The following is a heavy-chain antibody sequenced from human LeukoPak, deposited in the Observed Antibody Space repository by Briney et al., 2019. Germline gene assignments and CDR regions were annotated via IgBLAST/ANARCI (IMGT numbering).Heavy chain of an antibody. CDR2: INHSGST. CDR3: AGAHCSSTSCYIYTEQHFDY. V-gene: IGHV4-34*01. CDR1: GGSFSGYY. D-gene: IGHD2-2*02. J-gene: IGHJ4*02. Sequence: SETLSLTCAVYGGSFSGYYWSWIRQPPGKGLEWIGEINHSGSTNYNPSLKSRVTISVDTSKNQFSLKLSSVTAADTAVYYCAGAHCSSTSCYIYTEQHFDYWGQGTLATVSS.